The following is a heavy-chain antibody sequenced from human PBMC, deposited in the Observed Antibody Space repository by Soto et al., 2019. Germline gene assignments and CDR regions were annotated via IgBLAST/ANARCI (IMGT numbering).Heavy chain of an antibody. CDR3: EREAYCSGGSCYHDYYGMDV. CDR2: ISAYNGNT. V-gene: IGHV1-18*01. Sequence: ASVKVSCNASGYTFTSYGISWVRQAPGQGLECMGWISAYNGNTNYAQKLQGRVTMTTDTSTSTAYMELRSLRSDDTAVYYCEREAYCSGGSCYHDYYGMDVWGQGTTVTVSS. CDR1: GYTFTSYG. D-gene: IGHD2-15*01. J-gene: IGHJ6*02.